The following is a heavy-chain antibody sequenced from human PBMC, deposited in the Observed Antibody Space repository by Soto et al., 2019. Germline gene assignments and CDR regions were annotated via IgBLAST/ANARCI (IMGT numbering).Heavy chain of an antibody. CDR2: IHHSGGT. D-gene: IGHD5-12*01. Sequence: QVQLQESGPGLVKPSGTLSLSCAVSGGSVSNNNWWSWVRQSPGNGLEWIGEIHHSGGTSYNPSLESRATLSMDKSNNELSLRLKYVTAADTAVYYCTKNSAYALDYWGLGILVTFSA. CDR3: TKNSAYALDY. V-gene: IGHV4-4*02. J-gene: IGHJ4*02. CDR1: GGSVSNNNW.